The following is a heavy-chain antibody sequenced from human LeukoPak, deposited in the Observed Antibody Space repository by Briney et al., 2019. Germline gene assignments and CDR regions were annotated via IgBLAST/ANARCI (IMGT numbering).Heavy chain of an antibody. Sequence: PGGSLRLSCAVSGFTFSSYWMHWVRQAPGKGLVWVSRINNDGSTTAYADSVKGRFTISRDNSKNTLYLQMNSLRAEDTAVYYCARDPDPAWGQGTLVTVSS. CDR3: ARDPDPA. V-gene: IGHV3-74*01. J-gene: IGHJ5*02. CDR2: INNDGSTT. CDR1: GFTFSSYW.